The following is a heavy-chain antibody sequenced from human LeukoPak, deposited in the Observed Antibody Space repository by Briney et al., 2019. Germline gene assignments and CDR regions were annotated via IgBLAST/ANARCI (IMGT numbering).Heavy chain of an antibody. CDR2: ISSGSSTI. CDR1: GFTFSSYS. V-gene: IGHV3-48*01. CDR3: ARSGFWSGYHYFDY. Sequence: GGSLRLSCAASGFTFSSYSMDWVRQAPGKGLEWVSYISSGSSTIYYADSVKGRFTISRDNAKNSLYLQMNSLRAEDTAVYYCARSGFWSGYHYFDYWGQGTLVTVSS. J-gene: IGHJ4*02. D-gene: IGHD3-3*01.